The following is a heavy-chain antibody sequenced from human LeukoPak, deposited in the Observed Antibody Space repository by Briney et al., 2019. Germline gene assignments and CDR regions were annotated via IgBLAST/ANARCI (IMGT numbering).Heavy chain of an antibody. J-gene: IGHJ2*01. Sequence: GGSLRLSCAASGFAISDYSMNWVHQASGKGLEWVSYISSSSNKVYYADSVKGRFTISRDNAKNSVYLQMNGLKAKDTAVYHCVGGPGWVFDLWGRGTLVTVSS. CDR1: GFAISDYS. D-gene: IGHD6-19*01. CDR3: VGGPGWVFDL. CDR2: ISSSSNKV. V-gene: IGHV3-48*04.